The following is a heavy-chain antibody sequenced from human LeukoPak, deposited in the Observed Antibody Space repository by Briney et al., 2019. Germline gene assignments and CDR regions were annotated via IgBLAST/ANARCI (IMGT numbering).Heavy chain of an antibody. V-gene: IGHV3-66*01. J-gene: IGHJ4*02. Sequence: GGSLRLSCTASGFIVTNNYINWVRQAPGKGLEWVSLVYSGGSTYYADSVKGRFAISRDNSKNMVYLQMNSLRAEDTAMYYCARDPPAVLIDTYGWGQGTLVTVSS. D-gene: IGHD2-8*01. CDR2: VYSGGST. CDR3: ARDPPAVLIDTYG. CDR1: GFIVTNNY.